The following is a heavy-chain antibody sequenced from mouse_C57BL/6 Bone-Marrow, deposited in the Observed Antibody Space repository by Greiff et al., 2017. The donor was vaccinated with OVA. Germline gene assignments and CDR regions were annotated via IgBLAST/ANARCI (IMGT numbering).Heavy chain of an antibody. CDR3: ARLGSPYYFDY. Sequence: VQLKQSGGDLVKPGGSLKLSCAASGFTFSSYGMSWVRQTPDKRLEWVATISSGGSYTYYPDSVKGRFTISRDNAKNTLYLQMSSLKSEDTAMYYCARLGSPYYFDYWGQGTTLTVSS. CDR1: GFTFSSYG. V-gene: IGHV5-6*01. CDR2: ISSGGSYT. J-gene: IGHJ2*01. D-gene: IGHD1-1*02.